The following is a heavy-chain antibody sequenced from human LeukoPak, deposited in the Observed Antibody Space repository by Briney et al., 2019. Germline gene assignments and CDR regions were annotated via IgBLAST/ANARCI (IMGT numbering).Heavy chain of an antibody. CDR2: IRKDGSEI. J-gene: IGHJ3*02. Sequence: PGGSLRLSCTASGFSFSTYWMSWVRQAQGKGLEWVANIRKDGSEIYYLDSVKGRFTISRDNAENSLFLQMDNLRAEDTAVYYCASLIWGGGFDIWGQGTMVTVSS. D-gene: IGHD3-16*01. CDR1: GFSFSTYW. CDR3: ASLIWGGGFDI. V-gene: IGHV3-7*01.